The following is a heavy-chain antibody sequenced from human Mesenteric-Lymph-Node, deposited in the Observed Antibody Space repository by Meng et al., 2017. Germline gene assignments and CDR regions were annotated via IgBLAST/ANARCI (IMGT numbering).Heavy chain of an antibody. V-gene: IGHV4-30-4*01. CDR3: ARDLGVATSIAGFVY. Sequence: QLQLQESGPGLVKPSQTLSLICTVSGGSISSGAYYWSWIRQPPGKGLEGIGYIYYSGSTYYNPSLKSRVTISVDTSKNQFSLRLSSVTAADTAVYYCARDLGVATSIAGFVYWGQGTLVTVSS. CDR2: IYYSGST. J-gene: IGHJ4*02. D-gene: IGHD5-12*01. CDR1: GGSISSGAYY.